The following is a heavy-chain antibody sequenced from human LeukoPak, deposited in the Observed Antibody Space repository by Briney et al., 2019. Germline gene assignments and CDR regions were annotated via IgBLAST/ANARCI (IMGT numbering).Heavy chain of an antibody. V-gene: IGHV3-49*03. J-gene: IGHJ5*02. CDR3: TRDRVGATYWFDP. CDR2: IRSKAYGGTT. D-gene: IGHD1-26*01. Sequence: GGSLRLPCTASGFTFGDYAMSWFRQAPGKGLEWVGFIRSKAYGGTTEYAASVKGRFTISRDDSESIAYLQMNSLKTEDTAVYYCTRDRVGATYWFDPWGQGTLVTVSS. CDR1: GFTFGDYA.